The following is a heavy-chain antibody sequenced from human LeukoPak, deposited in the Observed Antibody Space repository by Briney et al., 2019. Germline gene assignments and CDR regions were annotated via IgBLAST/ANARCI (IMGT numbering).Heavy chain of an antibody. J-gene: IGHJ6*02. D-gene: IGHD1-14*01. CDR1: GFTFSSYS. CDR3: ARDLPAGPYHYYYGMDV. V-gene: IGHV3-48*01. CDR2: ISSSSSTI. Sequence: GGSLRLSCAASGFTFSSYSMNWVRQAPGKGLEWVSYISSSSSTIYYADSVKGRFTISRDNAKNSLYLQMNSLRAEDTAVYYCARDLPAGPYHYYYGMDVWGQGTTVTVSS.